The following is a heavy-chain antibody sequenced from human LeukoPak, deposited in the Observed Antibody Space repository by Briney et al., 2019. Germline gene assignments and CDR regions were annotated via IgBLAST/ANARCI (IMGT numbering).Heavy chain of an antibody. V-gene: IGHV5-51*01. D-gene: IGHD3-22*01. J-gene: IGHJ3*01. CDR2: INPADSDT. Sequence: GESLKISCKGSGYSFTSYWIGWVRQMPGKGLEWMGIINPADSDTLYSPSFQGQVTISADKSINTPYLQWSSLKASDTAMYYCARPNVTSYYDSRGYDAFDVWGQGTMVTVSS. CDR3: ARPNVTSYYDSRGYDAFDV. CDR1: GYSFTSYW.